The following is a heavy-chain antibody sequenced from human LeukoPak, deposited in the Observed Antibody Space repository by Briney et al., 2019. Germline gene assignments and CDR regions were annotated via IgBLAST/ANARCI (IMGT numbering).Heavy chain of an antibody. Sequence: ASVKVSCKASGYTFTGYYMHWVRQAPGQGLERMGWINPNSGGTNYAQKFQGRVTMTRDTSISTAYMELSRLRSDDTAVYYCARDIFPYCGGDCYVDYWGQGTLVTVSS. D-gene: IGHD2-21*02. CDR1: GYTFTGYY. CDR2: INPNSGGT. V-gene: IGHV1-2*02. J-gene: IGHJ4*02. CDR3: ARDIFPYCGGDCYVDY.